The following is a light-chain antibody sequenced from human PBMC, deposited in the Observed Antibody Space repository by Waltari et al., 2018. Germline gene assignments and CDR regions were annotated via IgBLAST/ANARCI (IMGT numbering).Light chain of an antibody. CDR3: SSYAGSNNLV. CDR2: EVN. Sequence: QSALTQPPSASGSRGQSVTISCTGTSSDVGGYNYVSWYQHPPGEAPKLMIFEVNKRPSGVPDRFSGSKSGNTASLTVSGLQAEDDADYYCSSYAGSNNLVFGTGTKVTVL. V-gene: IGLV2-8*01. CDR1: SSDVGGYNY. J-gene: IGLJ1*01.